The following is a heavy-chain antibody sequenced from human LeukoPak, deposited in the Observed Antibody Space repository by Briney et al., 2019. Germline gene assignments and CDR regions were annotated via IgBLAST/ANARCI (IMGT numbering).Heavy chain of an antibody. CDR1: GYSFTSYW. J-gene: IGHJ4*02. CDR2: IYPGDSDT. CDR3: ARYPVLRFLEWLPSDY. Sequence: GESLKISCKGSGYSFTSYWIGWVRQMPGKGLEWMGIIYPGDSDTRYSPSFQGQVTISADKSISTAYLQWSSLKASDTAMYYCARYPVLRFLEWLPSDYWGQGTLVTVSS. D-gene: IGHD3-3*01. V-gene: IGHV5-51*01.